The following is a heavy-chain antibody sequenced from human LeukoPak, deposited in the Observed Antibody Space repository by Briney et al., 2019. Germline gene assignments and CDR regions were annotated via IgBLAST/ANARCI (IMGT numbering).Heavy chain of an antibody. Sequence: PGGSLRLSCAASGFSSSDYYMGWIRQAPGKGLEWLSYISGSGTIIFYADSVKGRFTISRDNAKNSLDLQMNSLRAEDTAVYYCGRDFGLIGTKRSFDIWGRGTMVTVSS. CDR2: ISGSGTII. V-gene: IGHV3-11*01. CDR1: GFSSSDYY. D-gene: IGHD1-7*01. J-gene: IGHJ3*02. CDR3: GRDFGLIGTKRSFDI.